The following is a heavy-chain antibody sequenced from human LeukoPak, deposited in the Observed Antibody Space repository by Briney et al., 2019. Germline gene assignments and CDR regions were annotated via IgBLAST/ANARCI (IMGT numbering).Heavy chain of an antibody. V-gene: IGHV4-34*01. Sequence: GSLRLSCAASGFTFSSYSMNWIRQPPGKGLEWIGEINHSGSTNYNPSLKSRVTISVDTSKNQFSLKLSSVTAADTAVYYCASRLADGFYYYYYGMDVWGQGTTVTVSS. CDR1: GFTFSSYS. J-gene: IGHJ6*02. CDR2: INHSGST. CDR3: ASRLADGFYYYYYGMDV. D-gene: IGHD2-15*01.